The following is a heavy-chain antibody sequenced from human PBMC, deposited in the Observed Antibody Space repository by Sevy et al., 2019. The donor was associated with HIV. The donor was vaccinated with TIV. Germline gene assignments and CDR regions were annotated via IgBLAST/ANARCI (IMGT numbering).Heavy chain of an antibody. V-gene: IGHV1-18*04. CDR2: ISPHNGDT. CDR1: GYTFTTYR. D-gene: IGHD2-15*01. CDR3: ARAFCSGGRCYSLAY. Sequence: ASVKVSCKASGYTFTTYRITWVRQAPGQGLEWMGWISPHNGDTNYAQKDRGRVTMTPDTSTSTAYMELRSLRSDDTAVYYCARAFCSGGRCYSLAYWGQGTLVTVSS. J-gene: IGHJ4*02.